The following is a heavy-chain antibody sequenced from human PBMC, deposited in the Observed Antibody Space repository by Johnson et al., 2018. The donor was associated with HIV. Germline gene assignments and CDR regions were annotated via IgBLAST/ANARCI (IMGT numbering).Heavy chain of an antibody. V-gene: IGHV3-30*19. Sequence: QVQLVESGGGVVQPGGSLRLSCAASGFTFSSYGMHWVRQAPGKGLEWVAVISYDGSNKYYADSVKGRFTISRDNSKNTLYLQMNSLRGEDTAVYYCAKDGPYSSGIDASDIWGQGTVVTVSS. CDR2: ISYDGSNK. CDR1: GFTFSSYG. D-gene: IGHD6-19*01. CDR3: AKDGPYSSGIDASDI. J-gene: IGHJ3*02.